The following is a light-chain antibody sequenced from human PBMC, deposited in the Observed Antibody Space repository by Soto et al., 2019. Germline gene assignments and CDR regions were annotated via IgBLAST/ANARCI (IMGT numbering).Light chain of an antibody. CDR3: QQYGSSLTWT. CDR2: GAS. V-gene: IGKV3-20*01. J-gene: IGKJ1*01. CDR1: QSVSSSY. Sequence: EIVLTQSPGTLSLSPGERATLSCRASQSVSSSYLAWYQQKPGQAPRLLIYGASSRATGIPDRFSGSGSGTDFTLTISILEPEDFAVYYCQQYGSSLTWTFGQGTKV.